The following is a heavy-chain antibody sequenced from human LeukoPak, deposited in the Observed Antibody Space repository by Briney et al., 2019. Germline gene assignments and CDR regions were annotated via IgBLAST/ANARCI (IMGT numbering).Heavy chain of an antibody. Sequence: PGGSLRLSCAAYGFTFSSYAMHWVRQAPGKGLEWVAVISYDGSNKYYADSVKGRFTISRDNSRNTLYLQMNSLRAEDTAVYYCARGGYYDSSGYYLFDYWGQGTLVTVSS. V-gene: IGHV3-30*04. D-gene: IGHD3-22*01. J-gene: IGHJ4*02. CDR3: ARGGYYDSSGYYLFDY. CDR1: GFTFSSYA. CDR2: ISYDGSNK.